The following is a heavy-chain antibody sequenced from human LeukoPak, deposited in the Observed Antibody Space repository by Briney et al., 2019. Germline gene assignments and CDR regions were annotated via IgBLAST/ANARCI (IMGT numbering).Heavy chain of an antibody. CDR2: ISSSGSFI. CDR3: ARETHYDSSGYHNDY. V-gene: IGHV3-11*04. CDR1: GVTFSDYY. Sequence: GGSLRLSCAASGVTFSDYYMSWIRQAPGKGLEWVSYISSSGSFIYYADSVKGRFTISRDNAKNSLYLQMNSLRAEDTAVFYCARETHYDSSGYHNDYWGQGTLVTVSS. D-gene: IGHD3-22*01. J-gene: IGHJ4*02.